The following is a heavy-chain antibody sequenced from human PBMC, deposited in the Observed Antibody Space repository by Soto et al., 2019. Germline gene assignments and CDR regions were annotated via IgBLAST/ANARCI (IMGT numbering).Heavy chain of an antibody. D-gene: IGHD6-19*01. J-gene: IGHJ3*02. Sequence: GGSLRLSCAASGFTVSSNYMSWVRQAPGKGLEWVSVIYSGGSTYYADSVKGRFTISRDNSKNTLYLQMNSLRAEDTAVYYCASSIYHSSGWWAGAFDIWGRGTMVTVSS. CDR1: GFTVSSNY. V-gene: IGHV3-53*01. CDR3: ASSIYHSSGWWAGAFDI. CDR2: IYSGGST.